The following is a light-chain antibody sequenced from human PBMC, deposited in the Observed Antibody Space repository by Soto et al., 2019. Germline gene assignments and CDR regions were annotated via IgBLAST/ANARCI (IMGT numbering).Light chain of an antibody. Sequence: IQLTQSPSFLSASVGARVTITCRASQDISNYLAWYQQKPRKAPTLLIYAASSLQSGVPSRFSGSGSGTEFTLTISSLQPDDFATYYCQQYNSYSEAFGQGTKVDIK. CDR1: QDISNY. V-gene: IGKV1-9*01. J-gene: IGKJ1*01. CDR3: QQYNSYSEA. CDR2: AAS.